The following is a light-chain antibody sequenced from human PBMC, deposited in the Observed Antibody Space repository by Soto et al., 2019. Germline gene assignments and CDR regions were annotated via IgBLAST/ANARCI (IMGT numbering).Light chain of an antibody. J-gene: IGLJ1*01. Sequence: QSALTQPASVSGSPGQSITLSCTGTSSDVGGYDLVSWYQQHPGKAPKLLIYAVTERPSGVSNRFSGSKSGNTASLTISGLQTEDEAYYYCCSFAGSTTVIFGAGTKVTVL. CDR2: AVT. CDR3: CSFAGSTTVI. CDR1: SSDVGGYDL. V-gene: IGLV2-23*02.